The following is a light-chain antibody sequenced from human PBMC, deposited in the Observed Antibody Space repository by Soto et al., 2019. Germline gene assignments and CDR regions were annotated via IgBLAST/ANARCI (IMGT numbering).Light chain of an antibody. CDR2: GAS. CDR1: QTISTY. Sequence: DIQMTQSPSPLSASVGDRVTITCRASQTISTYLNWYQQKPGKAPKLLIYGASSLQSGVPSRFSGSGSGTDFTLTISSLQPDDLATYYCQQYYSYSRTFGQGTKVDIK. J-gene: IGKJ1*01. CDR3: QQYYSYSRT. V-gene: IGKV1-39*01.